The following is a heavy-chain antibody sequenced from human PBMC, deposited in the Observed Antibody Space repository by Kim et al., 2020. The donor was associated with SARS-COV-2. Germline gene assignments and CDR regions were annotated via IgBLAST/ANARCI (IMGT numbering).Heavy chain of an antibody. J-gene: IGHJ6*02. CDR1: GGSISSYY. Sequence: SETLSLTCTVSGGSISSYYWSWIRQPPGKGLEWIGYIYYSGSTNYNPSLKSRVTISVDTSKNQFSLKLSSVTAADTAVYYCARTWVSRWEHMDVWGQGTTVTVSS. CDR2: IYYSGST. CDR3: ARTWVSRWEHMDV. V-gene: IGHV4-59*01. D-gene: IGHD1-26*01.